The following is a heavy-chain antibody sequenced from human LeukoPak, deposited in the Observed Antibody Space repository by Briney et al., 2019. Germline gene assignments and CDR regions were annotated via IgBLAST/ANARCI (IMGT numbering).Heavy chain of an antibody. V-gene: IGHV3-23*01. J-gene: IGHJ4*02. D-gene: IGHD3-10*01. CDR2: ISGDGGTT. CDR1: GFTLSSYA. CDR3: AKKIDYYGSGSYGY. Sequence: GGSLRLACAASGFTLSSYAMSWVRQVPGKGLEWVSAISGDGGTTYYADSVKGRFTISRDNSKNTLYLQMNSLRAEDTAVYYCAKKIDYYGSGSYGYWGQGTLVTVSS.